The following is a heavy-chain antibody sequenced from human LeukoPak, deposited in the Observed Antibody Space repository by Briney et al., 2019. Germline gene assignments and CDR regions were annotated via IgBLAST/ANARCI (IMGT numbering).Heavy chain of an antibody. V-gene: IGHV3-23*01. CDR2: ISGSGGST. CDR1: GFTFSSYG. D-gene: IGHD7-27*01. CDR3: AKDNGDVYYYYYMDV. Sequence: GGSPRLSCAASGFTFSSYGMSWVRQAPGKGLEWVSAISGSGGSTYYADSVKGRFTISRDNSKNTLYLQMNSLGAEDTAVYYCAKDNGDVYYYYYMDVWGKGTTVTISS. J-gene: IGHJ6*03.